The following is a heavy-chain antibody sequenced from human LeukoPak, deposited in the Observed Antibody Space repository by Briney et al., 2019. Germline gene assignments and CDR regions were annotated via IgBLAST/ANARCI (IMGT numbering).Heavy chain of an antibody. V-gene: IGHV1-69*05. D-gene: IGHD2-2*01. CDR3: ARSGYCSSTSCYKWVWFDP. Sequence: SVKVPCKASGGTFSSYAISWVRQAPGQGLEWMGGIIPIFGTANYAQKFQGRVTITTDESTSTAYMELSSLRSEDTAVYYCARSGYCSSTSCYKWVWFDPWGQGTLVTVSS. CDR2: IIPIFGTA. CDR1: GGTFSSYA. J-gene: IGHJ5*02.